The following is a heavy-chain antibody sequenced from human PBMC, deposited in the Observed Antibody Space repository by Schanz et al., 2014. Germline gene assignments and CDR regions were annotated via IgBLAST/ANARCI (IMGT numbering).Heavy chain of an antibody. CDR1: GFTFRTYL. D-gene: IGHD3-22*01. CDR3: ARDRGSAVGYQYYGMDV. Sequence: EVQLVESGGGLVQPGGSLRLSCAASGFTFRTYLMNWVRQAPGKGLEWVANINLDGSGKIYLGSVRGRFAISRDDAQNSVYLQMNSLRAEDTALYYCARDRGSAVGYQYYGMDVWGQGTTVTVS. CDR2: INLDGSGK. V-gene: IGHV3-7*01. J-gene: IGHJ6*02.